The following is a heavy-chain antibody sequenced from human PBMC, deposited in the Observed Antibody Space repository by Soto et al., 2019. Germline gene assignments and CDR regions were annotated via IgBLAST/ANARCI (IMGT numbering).Heavy chain of an antibody. CDR2: INHSGST. CDR3: ARKHYYDSLSWYFDL. J-gene: IGHJ2*01. Sequence: SETLSLTCAVFGGSFSGYYWSWIRQPPGKGLEWIGEINHSGSTNYNPSLKSRVTISVDTSKNQFSLKLSSVTAADTAVYYCARKHYYDSLSWYFDLRGRGTLVT. D-gene: IGHD3-22*01. V-gene: IGHV4-34*01. CDR1: GGSFSGYY.